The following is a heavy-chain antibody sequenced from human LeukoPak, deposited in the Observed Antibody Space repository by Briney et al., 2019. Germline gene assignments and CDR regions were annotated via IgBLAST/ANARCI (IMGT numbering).Heavy chain of an antibody. J-gene: IGHJ4*02. Sequence: GGSLRLSCAASGFTFSNYWMSWVRQTPGKGLEWVANIKQDGRERYYVDSVKGRFTISRDNAKNSLYLQMSSLRAEDTAVYYCARKGELERRRSWDCWGQGTLVTVSS. CDR3: ARKGELERRRSWDC. V-gene: IGHV3-7*03. CDR2: IKQDGRER. D-gene: IGHD1-1*01. CDR1: GFTFSNYW.